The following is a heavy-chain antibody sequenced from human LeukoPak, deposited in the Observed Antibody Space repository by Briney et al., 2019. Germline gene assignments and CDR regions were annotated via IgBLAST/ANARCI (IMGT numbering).Heavy chain of an antibody. V-gene: IGHV3-48*01. J-gene: IGHJ4*02. CDR2: ISSSSSTI. Sequence: GGSLRLSCAASGFTFSSYSMNWVRQAPGKGLEWVSYISSSSSTIYYADSVKGRFTISRDNAKNSLYLQMNSLRAEDTAVYYCAKKVGAYSLGWSWDSSIDYWGQGTLVTVSS. CDR1: GFTFSSYS. D-gene: IGHD1-26*01. CDR3: AKKVGAYSLGWSWDSSIDY.